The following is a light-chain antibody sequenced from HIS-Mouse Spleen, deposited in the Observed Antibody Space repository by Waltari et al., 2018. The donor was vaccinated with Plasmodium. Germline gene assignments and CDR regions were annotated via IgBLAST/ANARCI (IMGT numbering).Light chain of an antibody. V-gene: IGKV1-39*01. CDR2: AAS. Sequence: DIQMTQSPSSLSASVGDRVTITCRASQSISSYLNWYHQKPGKAPKLLIYAASSLQSGVPARFSGSGSGTDFTLTISSLQPEEFATYYCQQNYNTWTFGQGTKVEIK. J-gene: IGKJ1*01. CDR3: QQNYNTWT. CDR1: QSISSY.